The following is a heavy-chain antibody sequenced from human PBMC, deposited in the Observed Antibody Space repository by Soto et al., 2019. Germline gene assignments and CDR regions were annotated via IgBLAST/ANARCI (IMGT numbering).Heavy chain of an antibody. CDR2: IIPIFGTA. Sequence: GASVKVSCKASGGTFSSYAISWVRQAPGQGLEWMGGIIPIFGTANYAQKFQGRVTITADESTSTAYMELSSLRSEDTAVYYCARDPRRDGYNSGYFDYWGQGTLVTVSS. CDR1: GGTFSSYA. D-gene: IGHD5-12*01. V-gene: IGHV1-69*13. J-gene: IGHJ4*02. CDR3: ARDPRRDGYNSGYFDY.